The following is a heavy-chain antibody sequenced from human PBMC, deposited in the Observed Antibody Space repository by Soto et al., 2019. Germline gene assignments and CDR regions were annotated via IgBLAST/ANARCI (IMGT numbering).Heavy chain of an antibody. CDR1: GYTFTSYG. CDR2: INAGNGNT. CDR3: AIPKWEPWNYYFDY. Sequence: ASVKVSCKASGYTFTSYGISWVRQAPGQRLEWMGWINAGNGNTKYSQKFQGRVTITRDTSASTAYMELSSLRSEDTAVYYCAIPKWEPWNYYFDYWGQGTLVTVSS. D-gene: IGHD1-26*01. V-gene: IGHV1-3*01. J-gene: IGHJ4*02.